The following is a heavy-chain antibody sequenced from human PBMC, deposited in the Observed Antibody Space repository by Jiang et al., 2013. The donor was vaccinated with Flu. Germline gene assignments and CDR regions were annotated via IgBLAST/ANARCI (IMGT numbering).Heavy chain of an antibody. CDR1: GFTFSSYA. Sequence: VQLLESGGGLVQPGGSLRLSCAASGFTFSSYAMSWVRQAPGKGLEWLSVISGSGGGSTYYADSVKGRFTISRDTSKNALYLQMNSLRAEDTAVYYCAKDPPSTRYRGVFDYWGQGTLVTVSS. CDR2: ISGSGGGST. J-gene: IGHJ4*02. CDR3: AKDPPSTRYRGVFDY. V-gene: IGHV3-23*01. D-gene: IGHD6-13*01.